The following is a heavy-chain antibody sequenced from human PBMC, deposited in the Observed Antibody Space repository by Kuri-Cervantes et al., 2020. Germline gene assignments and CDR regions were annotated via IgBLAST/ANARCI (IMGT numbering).Heavy chain of an antibody. CDR2: ISGGGGRT. CDR3: ARGEVYCDFWSVCYPNWFDP. D-gene: IGHD3-3*01. Sequence: GGSLRLSCAASGFTFSSYAMSWVRQAPGKGLEWVSVISGGGGRTYYADSVKGRFTISRDNSKNELYLQMNSLRAEDTDVYYCARGEVYCDFWSVCYPNWFDPWGQGTLVTVSS. V-gene: IGHV3-23*01. J-gene: IGHJ5*02. CDR1: GFTFSSYA.